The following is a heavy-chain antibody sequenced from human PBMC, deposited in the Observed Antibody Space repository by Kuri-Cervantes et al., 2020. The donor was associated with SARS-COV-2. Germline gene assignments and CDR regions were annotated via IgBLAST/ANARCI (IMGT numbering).Heavy chain of an antibody. J-gene: IGHJ4*02. CDR2: INHSGST. Sequence: SETLSLTCAVYGGSFSGYYWSWIRQPPGKGLEWIGEINHSGSTNYNPSLKSRVTISVDTSKNQFSLKLSSVTAADTAMYYCATTEGYYFHYWGQGTLVTVSS. CDR1: GGSFSGYY. V-gene: IGHV4-34*01. CDR3: ATTEGYYFHY. D-gene: IGHD1-14*01.